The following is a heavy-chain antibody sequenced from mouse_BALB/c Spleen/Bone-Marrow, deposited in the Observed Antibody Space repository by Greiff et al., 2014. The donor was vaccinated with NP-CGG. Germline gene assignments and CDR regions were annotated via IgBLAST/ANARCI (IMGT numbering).Heavy chain of an antibody. CDR1: GYTFTTYY. CDR3: TRGRTRDFDY. V-gene: IGHV1S81*02. CDR2: INPNNGGT. Sequence: VQLQQSGAELVKSGTSVKLSCKASGYTFTTYYMYWVKQRPGQGLEWIGEINPNNGGTNFKEKFKSKATLTVDKSSSTAYMQLSSLTSEDSAVYYCTRGRTRDFDYWGQGTTLTVSS. J-gene: IGHJ2*01.